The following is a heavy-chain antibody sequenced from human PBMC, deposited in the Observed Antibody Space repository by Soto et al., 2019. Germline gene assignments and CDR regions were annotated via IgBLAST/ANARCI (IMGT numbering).Heavy chain of an antibody. CDR1: GFTFGDYA. D-gene: IGHD3-3*01. CDR2: IRSKAYGGTT. CDR3: TRVHDFWSGYWIVGCFDP. Sequence: SLRLSCTASGFTFGDYAMSWFRQAPGKGLEWVGFIRSKAYGGTTEYAASVKGRFTISRDDSKSIAYLQMNSLKTEDTAVYYCTRVHDFWSGYWIVGCFDPWGQGTLVTVSS. J-gene: IGHJ5*02. V-gene: IGHV3-49*03.